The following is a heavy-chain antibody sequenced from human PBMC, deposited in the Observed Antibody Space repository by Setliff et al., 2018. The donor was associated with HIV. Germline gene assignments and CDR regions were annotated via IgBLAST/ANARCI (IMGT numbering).Heavy chain of an antibody. CDR2: IDPKSGGT. CDR1: GYTFTDYF. V-gene: IGHV1-2*02. J-gene: IGHJ4*02. CDR3: TRGRGIIGALVY. Sequence: ASVKVSCKTSGYTFTDYFLHWVRQAPGQGLEWMGWIDPKSGGTNFRDKFQGRVTLTRDTSMSTAYMELSGLRSDDTAVYFCTRGRGIIGALVYWGQGTLVTVSS. D-gene: IGHD2-21*01.